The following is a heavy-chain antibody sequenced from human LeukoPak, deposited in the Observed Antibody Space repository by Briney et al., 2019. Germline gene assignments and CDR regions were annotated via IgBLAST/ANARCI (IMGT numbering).Heavy chain of an antibody. CDR2: INPNSGGT. CDR1: GYTFTGYY. CDR3: ARASFISKYCSSTSCSLEY. Sequence: ASVKVSRKASGYTFTGYYMHWVRQAPGQGLEWMGWINPNSGGTNYAQKFQGRVTMTRDTSISTAYMELSRLRSDDTAVYYCARASFISKYCSSTSCSLEYWGQGTLVTVSS. V-gene: IGHV1-2*02. J-gene: IGHJ4*02. D-gene: IGHD2-2*01.